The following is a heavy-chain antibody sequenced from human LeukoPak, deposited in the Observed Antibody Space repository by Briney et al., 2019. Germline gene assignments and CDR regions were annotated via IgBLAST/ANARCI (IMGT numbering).Heavy chain of an antibody. D-gene: IGHD6-13*01. CDR2: IYYSGST. V-gene: IGHV4-39*07. CDR1: GGSISSSSYY. J-gene: IGHJ4*02. Sequence: PSETLSLTCTVSGGSISSSSYYWGWIRQPPGKGLEWIGSIYYSGSTYYNPSLKSRVTISVDTSKNQFSLKLSSVTAADTAVYYCAREVAAAAWGQGILVTVSS. CDR3: AREVAAAA.